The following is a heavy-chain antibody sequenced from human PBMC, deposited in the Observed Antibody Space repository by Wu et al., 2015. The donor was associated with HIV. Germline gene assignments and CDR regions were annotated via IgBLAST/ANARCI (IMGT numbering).Heavy chain of an antibody. CDR3: ARVSARVEMATIDLDY. V-gene: IGHV1-8*01. J-gene: IGHJ4*02. CDR1: GYTFTSYD. Sequence: QVQLVQSGAEVKKPGASAKVSCKASGYTFTSYDINWVRQATGQGLEWMGWMNPNSGNTGYAQKFQGRVTMTRNTSISTAYMELSSLRSEDTAVYYCARVSARVEMATIDLDYWGQGTLVTVSS. CDR2: MNPNSGNT. D-gene: IGHD5-24*01.